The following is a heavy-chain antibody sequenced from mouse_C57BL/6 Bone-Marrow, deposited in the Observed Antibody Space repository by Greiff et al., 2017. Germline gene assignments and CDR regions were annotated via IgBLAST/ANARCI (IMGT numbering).Heavy chain of an antibody. V-gene: IGHV1-22*01. CDR2: INPNNGGT. CDR3: ARRGNSYYYAMDY. CDR1: GYTFTDYN. J-gene: IGHJ4*01. Sequence: EVQLQQSGPELVKPGASVKMSCKASGYTFTDYNMHWVKQSHGKSLEWIGYINPNNGGTSYNQKFKGKATLTVNKYSSTAYMELRSLTSEDSAVYYCARRGNSYYYAMDYWGQGTSVTVSS. D-gene: IGHD2-1*01.